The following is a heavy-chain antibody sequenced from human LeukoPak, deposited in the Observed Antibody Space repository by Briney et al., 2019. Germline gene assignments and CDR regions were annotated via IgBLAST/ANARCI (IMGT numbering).Heavy chain of an antibody. CDR2: INPSGGST. D-gene: IGHD2-2*01. J-gene: IGHJ4*02. Sequence: ASVTVSCKASGYTFTSYYMHWVRQAPGQGLEWMGIINPSGGSTSYAQKFQGRVTMTRDTSTSTVYMELSSLRSEDTAVYYCARDLSSAVPAAPGLDYWGQGTLVTVSS. CDR3: ARDLSSAVPAAPGLDY. CDR1: GYTFTSYY. V-gene: IGHV1-46*01.